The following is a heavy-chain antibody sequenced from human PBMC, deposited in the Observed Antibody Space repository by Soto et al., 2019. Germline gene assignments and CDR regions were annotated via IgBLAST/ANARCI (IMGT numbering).Heavy chain of an antibody. D-gene: IGHD3-3*01. Sequence: EVQPVESGGGLVQPGGSLRLSCAASGFTVSSNYMSWVRQAPGKGLEWVSVIYSGGSTYYADSVKGRFTISRDNSKNTLYLQMNSLRAEDTAVYYCARLITIFGFDYWGQGTLVTVSS. V-gene: IGHV3-66*04. CDR1: GFTVSSNY. CDR3: ARLITIFGFDY. CDR2: IYSGGST. J-gene: IGHJ4*02.